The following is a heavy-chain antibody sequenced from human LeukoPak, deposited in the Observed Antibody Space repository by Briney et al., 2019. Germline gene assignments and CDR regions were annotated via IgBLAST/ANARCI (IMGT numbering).Heavy chain of an antibody. D-gene: IGHD6-19*01. CDR3: ARDHFGFFAAVAGASDY. V-gene: IGHV3-33*01. CDR1: GFTFSSYG. CDR2: IWYDGSNK. Sequence: RTGGSLRLSCAASGFTFSSYGMHWVRQAPGKGLEWVAAIWYDGSNKYYADSVKGRFTVSRDNSKNTLYLQMNSLRAEDTAVYYCARDHFGFFAAVAGASDYWGQGTLVTVSS. J-gene: IGHJ4*02.